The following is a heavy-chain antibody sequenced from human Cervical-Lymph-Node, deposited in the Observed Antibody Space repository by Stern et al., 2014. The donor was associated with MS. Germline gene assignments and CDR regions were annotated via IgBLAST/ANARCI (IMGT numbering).Heavy chain of an antibody. CDR3: ASAYSSSHYYFDY. V-gene: IGHV3-33*01. D-gene: IGHD6-13*01. CDR2: IWYDGSNP. Sequence: VQLVESGGGVVQPGRSLRLSCEVSGFSFSRYAMHWVRQAPGTGLEWVAFIWYDGSNPYYADSETGRFTISRDNSKNTLYLQMNSLRAEDTAVYYCASAYSSSHYYFDYWGQGTLVTVSS. CDR1: GFSFSRYA. J-gene: IGHJ4*02.